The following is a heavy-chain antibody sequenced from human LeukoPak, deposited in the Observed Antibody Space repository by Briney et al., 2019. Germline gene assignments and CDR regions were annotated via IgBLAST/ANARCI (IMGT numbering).Heavy chain of an antibody. Sequence: SETLSLTCAVYGGSFSGYYWSWIRQPPGKGLEWIGEINHSGSTNYNPSLKSRVTISVDTSKNQFSLKLSSVTAADTAVYYCARSGGDIVVVSAAADNWFDPWGQGTLVTVSS. CDR3: ARSGGDIVVVSAAADNWFDP. J-gene: IGHJ5*02. D-gene: IGHD2-2*01. CDR2: INHSGST. V-gene: IGHV4-34*01. CDR1: GGSFSGYY.